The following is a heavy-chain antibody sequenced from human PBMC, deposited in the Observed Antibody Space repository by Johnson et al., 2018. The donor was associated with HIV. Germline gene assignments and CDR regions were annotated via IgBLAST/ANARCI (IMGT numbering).Heavy chain of an antibody. CDR3: AKDSNRLELLQDAFDI. Sequence: QVQLVESGGGLVKSGGSLRLSCAASGFTFSDYYMSWIRQAPGKGLEWVSHISSSGSTIYYADSVKGRFTISRDNSKNTLYLQMNSLRAEDTAVYYCAKDSNRLELLQDAFDIWGQGTMVTVSS. J-gene: IGHJ3*02. V-gene: IGHV3-11*04. CDR2: ISSSGSTI. CDR1: GFTFSDYY. D-gene: IGHD1-26*01.